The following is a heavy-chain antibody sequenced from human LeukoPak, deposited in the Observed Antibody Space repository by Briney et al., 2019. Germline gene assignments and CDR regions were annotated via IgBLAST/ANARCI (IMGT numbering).Heavy chain of an antibody. Sequence: SETLSLTCAVYGGSFSGYYWSWIRQPPGKGLEWIREINHSGSTNYNPYLKSRVTISVDTSKNQFSLKLSSVTAADSAVYYCARASVGCSSTSCYSTQFDYWGQGTLVTVSS. V-gene: IGHV4-34*01. D-gene: IGHD2-2*01. CDR2: INHSGST. CDR3: ARASVGCSSTSCYSTQFDY. CDR1: GGSFSGYY. J-gene: IGHJ4*02.